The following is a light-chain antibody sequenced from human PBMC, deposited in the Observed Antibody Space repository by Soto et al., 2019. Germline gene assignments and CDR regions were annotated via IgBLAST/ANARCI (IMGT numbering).Light chain of an antibody. CDR1: QGIRND. CDR3: QQYDSWT. CDR2: AAS. Sequence: DIQMTQSPSSLSASVGDRVTITCRASQGIRNDLGWYQQKPGKAPKRQIYAASSLQSGVTSRFSGSGSGTEFTLTISRLEPEDFAVYYCQQYDSWTFGQGTKVDIK. J-gene: IGKJ1*01. V-gene: IGKV1-17*01.